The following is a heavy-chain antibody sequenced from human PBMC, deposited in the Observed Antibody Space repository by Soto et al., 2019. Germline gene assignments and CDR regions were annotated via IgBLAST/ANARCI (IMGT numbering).Heavy chain of an antibody. V-gene: IGHV3-23*01. Sequence: EVDLLESGGGLAQPGGSLRLSCAASGFSFSVFAMTWVRQAPGKGLEWVSRISGSGGSTYYADSVKGRFTISRDNSKNMLYLQMNSLRGEDTAVYYCAKDWSGGASDVWGQGTMVIVSS. CDR3: AKDWSGGASDV. CDR1: GFSFSVFA. D-gene: IGHD3-16*01. CDR2: ISGSGGST. J-gene: IGHJ3*01.